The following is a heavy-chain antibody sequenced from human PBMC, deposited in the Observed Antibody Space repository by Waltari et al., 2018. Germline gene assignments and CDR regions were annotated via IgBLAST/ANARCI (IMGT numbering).Heavy chain of an antibody. D-gene: IGHD6-13*01. CDR2: IKYDGREK. CDR1: GFTFSSYT. J-gene: IGHJ4*02. Sequence: EVQLVESGGGLVQPGGSLRLSCVASGFTFSSYTMSWVRQAPGKGLEWVANIKYDGREKYYADAVKGRFTIARDNAKNSLYLQMNSLRAEDTAIYYCARDLAAATGWGQGTLVTVST. CDR3: ARDLAAATG. V-gene: IGHV3-7*01.